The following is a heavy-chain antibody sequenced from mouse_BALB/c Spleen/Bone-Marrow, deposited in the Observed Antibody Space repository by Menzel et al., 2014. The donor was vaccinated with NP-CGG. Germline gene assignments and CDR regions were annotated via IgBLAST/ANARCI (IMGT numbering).Heavy chain of an antibody. Sequence: SGTVLARPGAAVKMSCKASDYTFSNYWMHWVKQRPGQGLEWIGTIYPGNSDTTYNQKFKGKAKLTAVTSTSTAYMELSSLTNEDSAVYYCTTLARSDFDYWGQGTTLTVSS. V-gene: IGHV1-5*01. J-gene: IGHJ2*01. CDR3: TTLARSDFDY. CDR2: IYPGNSDT. D-gene: IGHD3-1*01. CDR1: DYTFSNYW.